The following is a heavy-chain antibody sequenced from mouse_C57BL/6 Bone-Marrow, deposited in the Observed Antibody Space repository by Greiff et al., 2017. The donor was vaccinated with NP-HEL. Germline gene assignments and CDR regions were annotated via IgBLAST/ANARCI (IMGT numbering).Heavy chain of an antibody. Sequence: VQLQQSGAELVKPGASVKISCKASGYAFSSYWMNWVKQRPGKGLEWIGQIYPGDGDTNYNGKFKGKATLTADKSSRTAYMQLSSLTSEDSAVYFCARRGRYLYYFDYWGQGTTLTVSS. CDR2: IYPGDGDT. CDR1: GYAFSSYW. CDR3: ARRGRYLYYFDY. D-gene: IGHD2-14*01. V-gene: IGHV1-80*01. J-gene: IGHJ2*01.